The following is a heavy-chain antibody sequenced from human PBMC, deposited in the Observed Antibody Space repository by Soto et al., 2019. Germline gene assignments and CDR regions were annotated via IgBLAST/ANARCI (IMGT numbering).Heavy chain of an antibody. CDR2: INAGNGNT. CDR3: ARGQRGGVIGAWNYYYYMDV. CDR1: GYTFTSYA. V-gene: IGHV1-3*01. J-gene: IGHJ6*03. Sequence: ASVKVSCKASGYTFTSYAMHWVRQAPGQRLEWMGWINAGNGNTKYSQKFQGRVTITRDTSGSTAYMELSSLRSEDTAVYYCARGQRGGVIGAWNYYYYMDVCGKGTTVTVSS. D-gene: IGHD3-16*02.